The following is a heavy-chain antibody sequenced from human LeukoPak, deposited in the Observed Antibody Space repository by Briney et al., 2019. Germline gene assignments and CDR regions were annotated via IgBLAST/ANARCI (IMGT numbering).Heavy chain of an antibody. CDR1: GFTFSSYE. J-gene: IGHJ4*02. CDR3: ARLTTMTTTGGPFDY. D-gene: IGHD4-17*01. Sequence: GGSLRLSCAASGFTFSSYEMNWVRQAPGQGLGSVSYITSSGNTIYYADSVKGRFTISRDNAKNSLYLQMNSLRAEDTAVYYCARLTTMTTTGGPFDYWGQGTLVTVSS. V-gene: IGHV3-48*03. CDR2: ITSSGNTI.